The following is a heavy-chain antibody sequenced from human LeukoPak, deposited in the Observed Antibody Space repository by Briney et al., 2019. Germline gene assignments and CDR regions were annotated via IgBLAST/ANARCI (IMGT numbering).Heavy chain of an antibody. CDR3: AIFQGTYGDNDNDF. D-gene: IGHD4-17*01. CDR2: IIPMINTP. J-gene: IGHJ4*02. CDR1: GGTFRSFA. V-gene: IGHV1-69*13. Sequence: ASVKVSCKAYGGTFRSFAINWVRQAPGQGLEWMGGIIPMINTPKYAQRFQGRVSITVDESTSTGYMEVSSLRSEDTAVYYCAIFQGTYGDNDNDFWGQGTLVTVSS.